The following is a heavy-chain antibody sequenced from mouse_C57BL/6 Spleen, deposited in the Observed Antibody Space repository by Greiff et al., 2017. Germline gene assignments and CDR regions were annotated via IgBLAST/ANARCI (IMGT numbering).Heavy chain of an antibody. Sequence: QVTLKVSGPGILQSSQTLSLTCSFSGFSLSTSGMGVSWIRQPSGKGLEWLAHIYWDDDKRYNPSLKSRLTISKDTSRNQVFLKSTSVDTADTATCYCARRRVYYGSSYVDYYAMDYWGQGTSVTVSS. CDR2: IYWDDDK. D-gene: IGHD1-1*01. V-gene: IGHV8-12*01. CDR3: ARRRVYYGSSYVDYYAMDY. CDR1: GFSLSTSGMG. J-gene: IGHJ4*01.